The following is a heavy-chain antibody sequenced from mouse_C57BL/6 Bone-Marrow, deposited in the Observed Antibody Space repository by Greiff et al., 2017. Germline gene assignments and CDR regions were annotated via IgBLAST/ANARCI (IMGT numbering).Heavy chain of an antibody. CDR1: GFTFSSYA. J-gene: IGHJ2*01. CDR2: ISAGGSHT. V-gene: IGHV5-4*03. D-gene: IGHD2-4*01. Sequence: EVKVEESGGGLVKPGGSLKLSCAASGFTFSSYAMPWVRQTPEKRLEWVATISAGGSHTDYPDNVKGRFTISRDNAKNNLYLQMSHLKSEDTDMYYCARNMIKFDYWGQGTTLTVSS. CDR3: ARNMIKFDY.